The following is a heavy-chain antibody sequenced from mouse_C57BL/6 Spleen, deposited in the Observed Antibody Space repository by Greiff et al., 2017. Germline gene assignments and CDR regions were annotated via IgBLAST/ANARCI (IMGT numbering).Heavy chain of an antibody. J-gene: IGHJ3*01. V-gene: IGHV2-9*01. CDR3: AKRELGPFAY. D-gene: IGHD4-1*01. CDR1: GFSLTSYG. Sequence: VKVVESGPGLVAPSQSLSITCTVSGFSLTSYGVDWVRQPPGKGLEWLGVIWGGGGTTYNSALMSSLSTRKDNSKSKVFQKMNSLQTDDTAMYYCAKRELGPFAYWGQGTMVTVSA. CDR2: IWGGGGT.